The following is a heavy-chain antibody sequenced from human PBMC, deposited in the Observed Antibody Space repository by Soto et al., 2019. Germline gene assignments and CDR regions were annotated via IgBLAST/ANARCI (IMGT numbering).Heavy chain of an antibody. CDR1: GGSISSSNW. Sequence: TLSLTCAVSGGSISSSNWWSWVRQPPGKGLEWIGEIYHSGSTNYNPSLKSRVTISVDKSKNQFSLKLSSVTAADTAVYYCARMYSNYYYGMDVWGQGTTVTVSS. V-gene: IGHV4-4*02. CDR2: IYHSGST. J-gene: IGHJ6*02. D-gene: IGHD2-21*01. CDR3: ARMYSNYYYGMDV.